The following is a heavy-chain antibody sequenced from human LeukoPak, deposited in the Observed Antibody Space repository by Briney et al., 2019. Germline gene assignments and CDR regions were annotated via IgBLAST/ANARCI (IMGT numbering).Heavy chain of an antibody. CDR3: ARAKRNGFDI. CDR2: ISSSSSTI. Sequence: GGALRLSCVASGFTFSSYSMNWVRQAPGKGLEWVSSISSSSSTIYYADSVKGRFTISRDNAKNSLYLQMNSLRAEDTAVYYCARAKRNGFDIWGQGTMVTVSS. J-gene: IGHJ3*02. CDR1: GFTFSSYS. V-gene: IGHV3-48*01.